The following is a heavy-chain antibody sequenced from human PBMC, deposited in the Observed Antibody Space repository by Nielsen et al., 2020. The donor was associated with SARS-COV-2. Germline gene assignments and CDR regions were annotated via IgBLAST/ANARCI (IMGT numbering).Heavy chain of an antibody. Sequence: SLKISCAASGFTFDDYAMHWVRQAPGKGLEWVSGISWNSGSIGYADSVKGRFTISRDNAKNSLYLQMNSLRAEDTALYYCAKDFHDYGDYVGAYWGQGTLVTVSS. CDR3: AKDFHDYGDYVGAY. CDR2: ISWNSGSI. V-gene: IGHV3-9*01. J-gene: IGHJ4*02. CDR1: GFTFDDYA. D-gene: IGHD4-17*01.